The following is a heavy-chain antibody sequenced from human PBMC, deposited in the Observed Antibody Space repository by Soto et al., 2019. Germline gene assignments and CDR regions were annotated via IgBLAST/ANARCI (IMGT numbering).Heavy chain of an antibody. CDR2: ISSSSSTI. J-gene: IGHJ3*02. V-gene: IGHV3-48*02. Sequence: SLRLSCAASGFTFRSYCMNWVPQAPGKGLEWVSYISSSSSTIYYADSVKGRFTISRDNAKNSLYLQMNSLRDEDTAVYYCAKGWLHNKGLFEIWGQGTMVTVSS. CDR3: AKGWLHNKGLFEI. CDR1: GFTFRSYC. D-gene: IGHD5-18*01.